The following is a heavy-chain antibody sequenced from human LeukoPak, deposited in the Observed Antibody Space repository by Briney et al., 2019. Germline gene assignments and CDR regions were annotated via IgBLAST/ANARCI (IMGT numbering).Heavy chain of an antibody. D-gene: IGHD4-17*01. V-gene: IGHV1-69*13. J-gene: IGHJ4*02. Sequence: SVKVSCKASGGTFSSYAISWVRQAPGQGLEWMGGIIPIFGTANYAQKFQGRVTITADESTSTAYMELSSLRSEDTAVYYCARYGDYGGRWEKGYDYWGQGTLVTVSS. CDR3: ARYGDYGGRWEKGYDY. CDR2: IIPIFGTA. CDR1: GGTFSSYA.